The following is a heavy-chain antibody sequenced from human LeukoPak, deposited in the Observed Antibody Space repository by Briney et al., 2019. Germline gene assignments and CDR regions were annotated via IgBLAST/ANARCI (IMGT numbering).Heavy chain of an antibody. V-gene: IGHV4-34*01. CDR3: ARRVGRYFGERAYYYNYMDV. CDR1: GGSFSGYY. CDR2: INHSGST. J-gene: IGHJ6*03. Sequence: KTSETLSLTCAVYGGSFSGYYWSWIRQPPGKGLEWIGEINHSGSTKYNPSLKSRVSISVDTSKNQFSLKLSSVTAADTAVFYCARRVGRYFGERAYYYNYMDVWGKGTTVTISS. D-gene: IGHD3-10*01.